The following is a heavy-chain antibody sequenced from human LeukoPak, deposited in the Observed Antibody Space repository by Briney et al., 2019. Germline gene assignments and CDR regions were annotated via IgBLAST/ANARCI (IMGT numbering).Heavy chain of an antibody. CDR1: GFTFSDYY. V-gene: IGHV3-11*01. Sequence: GGSLRLSCAASGFTFSDYYMSWIPQAPGKGLEWVSYISSSGSTIYYADSVKGRFTISRDNAKNSLYLQMNSLRAEDTAVYYCAGSFDYYYGVDVWGQGTTVTVSS. J-gene: IGHJ6*02. D-gene: IGHD2-15*01. CDR2: ISSSGSTI. CDR3: AGSFDYYYGVDV.